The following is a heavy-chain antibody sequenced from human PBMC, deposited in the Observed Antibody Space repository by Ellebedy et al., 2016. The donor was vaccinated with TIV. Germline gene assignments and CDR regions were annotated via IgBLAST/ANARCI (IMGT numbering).Heavy chain of an antibody. CDR2: INTYNGNT. CDR1: GHTSTSDG. D-gene: IGHD1-1*01. J-gene: IGHJ4*02. Sequence: AASVKVSCKASGHTSTSDGFGWVRQAPGQGPEWMGWINTYNGNTKYAKSFQGRVTMTTDTATNPAYLDLRSLRPDDTAVYYCARGITGPVDLGYWGQGTLVTVSS. V-gene: IGHV1-18*04. CDR3: ARGITGPVDLGY.